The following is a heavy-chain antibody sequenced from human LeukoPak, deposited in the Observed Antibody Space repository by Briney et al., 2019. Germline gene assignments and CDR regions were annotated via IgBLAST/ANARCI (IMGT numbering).Heavy chain of an antibody. V-gene: IGHV3-9*01. D-gene: IGHD3-10*01. CDR3: AKDKDTMVRGVTYYFDY. Sequence: PGGSLRLSCAASAFTFDDYAMHWVRQAPGKGLEWVSGISWNSGSIGYADSVKGRFTISRDNAKNSLYLQMNSLRAEDTALYYCAKDKDTMVRGVTYYFDYWGQGTLVTVSS. J-gene: IGHJ4*02. CDR2: ISWNSGSI. CDR1: AFTFDDYA.